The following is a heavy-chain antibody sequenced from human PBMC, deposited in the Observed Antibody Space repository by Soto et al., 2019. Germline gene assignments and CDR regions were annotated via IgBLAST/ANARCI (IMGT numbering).Heavy chain of an antibody. D-gene: IGHD6-13*01. V-gene: IGHV1-69*13. CDR1: GGTFSSYA. Sequence: SVKVSCKASGGTFSSYAISWVRQAPGQGLEWMGGIIPISGTANYAQKFQGRVTITADESTSTAYMELSSLRSEDTAVYYCARSPFQWQQPPKFWFDTWGKGSLVTVSS. CDR3: ARSPFQWQQPPKFWFDT. J-gene: IGHJ5*02. CDR2: IIPISGTA.